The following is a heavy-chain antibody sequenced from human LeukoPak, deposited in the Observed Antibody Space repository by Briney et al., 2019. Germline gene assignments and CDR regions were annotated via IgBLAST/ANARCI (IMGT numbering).Heavy chain of an antibody. CDR3: ARVGYSYGYGYYYYMDV. J-gene: IGHJ6*03. Sequence: GGSLRLSCAASGFTVSSNYMSWVRQAPGKGLEWVSVIYSGGSTYYADSVKGRFTISRDNSKNTLYLQMNSLRAEDTAVYYCARVGYSYGYGYYYYMDVWGKGTTVTISS. CDR2: IYSGGST. CDR1: GFTVSSNY. V-gene: IGHV3-53*01. D-gene: IGHD5-18*01.